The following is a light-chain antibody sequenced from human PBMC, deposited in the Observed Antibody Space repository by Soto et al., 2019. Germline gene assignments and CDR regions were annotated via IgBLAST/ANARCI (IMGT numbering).Light chain of an antibody. J-gene: IGKJ1*01. V-gene: IGKV1-5*03. CDR1: QGISSW. CDR2: KAS. CDR3: QHYNSYSEA. Sequence: DIQMTQSPSSVSASVGDRVTITCRASQGISSWLAWYQQKPGKAANLLIYKASTLKSGVPSRFSGSRSGTEFTLTISSLQPDDFATYYCQHYNSYSEAFGQGTKVDIK.